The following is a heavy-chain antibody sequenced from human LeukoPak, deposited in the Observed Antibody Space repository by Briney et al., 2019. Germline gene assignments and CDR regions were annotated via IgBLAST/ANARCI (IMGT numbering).Heavy chain of an antibody. J-gene: IGHJ4*02. D-gene: IGHD2-2*01. CDR2: ISSSSDTI. V-gene: IGHV3-48*01. CDR1: GFTFSSYS. CDR3: AVYCSSSDCYDSASKKYFDQ. Sequence: GGSLRLSCAVSGFTFSSYSMNWVRQAPGKGLEWISYISSSSDTIYYAGSVKGRFTISRDNAKNSLFLQMSSLRAEDTAVYYCAVYCSSSDCYDSASKKYFDQWGQGTLVTVSS.